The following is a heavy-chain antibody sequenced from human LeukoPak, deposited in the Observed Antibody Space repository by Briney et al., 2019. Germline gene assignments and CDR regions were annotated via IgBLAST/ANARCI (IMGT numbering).Heavy chain of an antibody. CDR2: INPKKGDT. V-gene: IGHV1-2*02. D-gene: IGHD3-16*01. J-gene: IGHJ5*02. CDR1: GYTFSDYF. CDR3: TRGYEYGWFDP. Sequence: ASVKVSCKSSGYTFSDYFVHWVRQAPGQGLEWMGWINPKKGDTTYAQSFQGRVTMTRDPSISATYMELNSLRSDDTAVYYCTRGYEYGWFDPWGQGTLVTVSS.